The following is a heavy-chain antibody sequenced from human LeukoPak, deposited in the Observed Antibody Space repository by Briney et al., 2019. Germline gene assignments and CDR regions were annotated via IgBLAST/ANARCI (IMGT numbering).Heavy chain of an antibody. CDR2: IIPIFGIV. V-gene: IGHV1-69*13. J-gene: IGHJ6*03. D-gene: IGHD2-15*01. CDR1: GGTFSSYA. Sequence: SVKVPCKASGGTFSSYAISWVRQAPGQGLEWMGRIIPIFGIVNYAQKFQGRVTITSDESTSTAYMELSSLRSEDTALYYCAKGSGSYCSGGNCFRPDVWGKGTTVTVSS. CDR3: AKGSGSYCSGGNCFRPDV.